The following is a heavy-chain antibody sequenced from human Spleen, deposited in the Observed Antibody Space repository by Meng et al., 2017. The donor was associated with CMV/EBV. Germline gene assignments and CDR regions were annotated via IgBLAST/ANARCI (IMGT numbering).Heavy chain of an antibody. D-gene: IGHD4-17*01. CDR3: ARDKTVTNFDY. CDR1: GYTFTGYY. J-gene: IGHJ4*02. Sequence: ASVKVSCKASGYTFTGYYMHWVRQAPGQGLEWMGWISAYNGNTNYAQKLQGRVTMTTDTSTSTAYMELRSLRSDDTAVYYCARDKTVTNFDYWGQGTLVTVSS. V-gene: IGHV1-18*04. CDR2: ISAYNGNT.